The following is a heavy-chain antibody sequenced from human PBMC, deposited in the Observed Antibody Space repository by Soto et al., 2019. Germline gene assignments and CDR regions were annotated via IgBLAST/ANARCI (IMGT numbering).Heavy chain of an antibody. D-gene: IGHD2-8*01. CDR1: GGSISSSSYY. V-gene: IGHV4-39*01. CDR2: IYYSGST. J-gene: IGHJ4*02. Sequence: QLQLQESGPGLVKPSETLSLTCTVSGGSISSSSYYWGWIRQPPGKGLEWIGSIYYSGSTYYTPSLKSRVTISVDTSKNQFSLKLSSVTAADTAVYYCARLRSWALMVYAIGDLSFYFDYWGQGTLVTVSS. CDR3: ARLRSWALMVYAIGDLSFYFDY.